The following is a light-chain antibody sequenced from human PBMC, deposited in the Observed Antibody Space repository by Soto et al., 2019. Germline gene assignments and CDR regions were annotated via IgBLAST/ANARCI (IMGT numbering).Light chain of an antibody. CDR2: LGS. Sequence: DIVMTQSPLSLPVTPGEPASISCRSSQSHLHSNGYNYLDWYLQKPGQSPQLLIYLGSNRASGVPDRFSGSGSGTDFTLKISRVEAEDVGVYYCMQALQTRITFGQGTRLEIK. CDR3: MQALQTRIT. CDR1: QSHLHSNGYNY. J-gene: IGKJ5*01. V-gene: IGKV2-28*01.